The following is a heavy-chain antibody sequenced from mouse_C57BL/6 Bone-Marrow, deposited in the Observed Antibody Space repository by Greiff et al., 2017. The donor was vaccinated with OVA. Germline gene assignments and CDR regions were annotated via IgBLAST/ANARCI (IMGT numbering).Heavy chain of an antibody. J-gene: IGHJ1*03. V-gene: IGHV1-55*01. Sequence: QVQLKQPGAELVKPGASVKMSCKASGYTFTSYWITWVKQRPGQGLEWIGDIYPGRGSTNYNEKFKSKATLTVDTSSSTAYMQLSSLTSEDSAVYYCARHYYYGSSYVVFSIVWGTGTTVTVSS. CDR3: ARHYYYGSSYVVFSIV. D-gene: IGHD1-1*01. CDR2: IYPGRGST. CDR1: GYTFTSYW.